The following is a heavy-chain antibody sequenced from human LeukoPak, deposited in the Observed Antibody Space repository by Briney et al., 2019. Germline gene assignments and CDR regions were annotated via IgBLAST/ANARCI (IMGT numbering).Heavy chain of an antibody. Sequence: GGSLRLSCAASAFTFSSYAMHWVRQAPGKGLDWVAIMSYDGTNKFYADSVKGRFTISRDNSKNTLYLQMNSLRPEDTALYYCARRSGIHSSRLLGAFDIWGQGTMVSVSS. CDR3: ARRSGIHSSRLLGAFDI. CDR2: MSYDGTNK. CDR1: AFTFSSYA. D-gene: IGHD6-13*01. V-gene: IGHV3-30*08. J-gene: IGHJ3*02.